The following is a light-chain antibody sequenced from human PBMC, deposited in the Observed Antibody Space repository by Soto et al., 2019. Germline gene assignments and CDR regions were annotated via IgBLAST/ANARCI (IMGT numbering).Light chain of an antibody. CDR3: QSYDSSLRAEV. CDR1: SSNIGAGYD. CDR2: GNS. Sequence: QSVLTQPPSVSGAPGQRVTISCTGSSSNIGAGYDVHWYQQLPGTAPKLLIYGNSNRPSGVPDRFSGSKSGTSASLAITGLQAEVEADYYCQSYDSSLRAEVFGGGTKLTVL. V-gene: IGLV1-40*01. J-gene: IGLJ2*01.